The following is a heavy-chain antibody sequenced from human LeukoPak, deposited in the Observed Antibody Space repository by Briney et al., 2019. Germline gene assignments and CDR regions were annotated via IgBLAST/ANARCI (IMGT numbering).Heavy chain of an antibody. Sequence: GASVKVSCKASGYTFTSYGISWVRQAPGQGLEWMGWISAYNGNTNYAQKLQGRVTMTTDTSTSTAYMELRSLRSDDTAVYYCARGYRLTGTTLSNWFDPWGQGTLVTVSS. CDR2: ISAYNGNT. V-gene: IGHV1-18*01. CDR3: ARGYRLTGTTLSNWFDP. D-gene: IGHD1-7*01. J-gene: IGHJ5*02. CDR1: GYTFTSYG.